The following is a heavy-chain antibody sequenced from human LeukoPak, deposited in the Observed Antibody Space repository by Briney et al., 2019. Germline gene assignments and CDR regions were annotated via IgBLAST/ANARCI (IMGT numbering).Heavy chain of an antibody. CDR3: ARFIWSGKNY. D-gene: IGHD3-10*01. Sequence: GGSLRLSCGASGFTFSSYSMNWVRQAPGKGLEWVSSISSSSSYIYYADSVKGRFTISRDNAKNSLYLQMNSLRAEDTAVYYCARFIWSGKNYWGRGTLVTVSS. CDR1: GFTFSSYS. V-gene: IGHV3-21*04. J-gene: IGHJ4*02. CDR2: ISSSSSYI.